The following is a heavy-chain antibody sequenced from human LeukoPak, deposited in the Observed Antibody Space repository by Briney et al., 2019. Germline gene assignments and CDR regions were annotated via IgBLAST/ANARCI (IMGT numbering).Heavy chain of an antibody. Sequence: GASVKVSCKASGYTFTSYYMHWVRQAPGQGLEWMGIINPSGGSTSYAQKFQGRVTMTRDTSTSTVYMELSSLRSEDTAVYYCARESIRGSSERGTDVWGQGTTVTVSS. J-gene: IGHJ6*02. CDR1: GYTFTSYY. D-gene: IGHD3-16*01. CDR3: ARESIRGSSERGTDV. V-gene: IGHV1-46*01. CDR2: INPSGGST.